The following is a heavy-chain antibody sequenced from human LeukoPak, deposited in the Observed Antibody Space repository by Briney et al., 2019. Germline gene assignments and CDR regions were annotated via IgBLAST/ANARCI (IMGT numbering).Heavy chain of an antibody. J-gene: IGHJ4*02. V-gene: IGHV5-51*01. Sequence: GESLKISCKGSGYSFTNYCIGWVRQLPGKGLDWMGVIHPGNSDTRYNPSFQGQVTISVDKSISTAYLQWSSLEASDTAMYYCARWDIGVISYFDYWGQGTLVTVSA. D-gene: IGHD5-12*01. CDR3: ARWDIGVISYFDY. CDR2: IHPGNSDT. CDR1: GYSFTNYC.